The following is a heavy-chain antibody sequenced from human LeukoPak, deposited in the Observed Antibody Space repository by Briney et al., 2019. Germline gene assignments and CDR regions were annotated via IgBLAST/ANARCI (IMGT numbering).Heavy chain of an antibody. CDR2: ISSGSTFL. D-gene: IGHD4-17*01. CDR1: GFSFSSYS. V-gene: IGHV3-21*01. CDR3: ARDNDYGDYEGVDAFDV. Sequence: GGSLRLSCAASGFSFSSYSMIWVRQAPGRGPEWVSSISSGSTFLYYAASVKGRFTVSRDSGKNSLFLQMNNLRAEDTAVYYCARDNDYGDYEGVDAFDVWGQGTMVTVSS. J-gene: IGHJ3*01.